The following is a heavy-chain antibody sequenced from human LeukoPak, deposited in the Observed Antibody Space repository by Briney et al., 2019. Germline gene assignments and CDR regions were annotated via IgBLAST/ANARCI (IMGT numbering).Heavy chain of an antibody. CDR3: ARARYYSYGYWGYYYSGMDV. V-gene: IGHV3-30-3*01. CDR2: ISYDGSNK. CDR1: GFTFSSYA. J-gene: IGHJ6*02. Sequence: PGGSLRLSCAASGFTFSSYAMHWVRQAPGKGLEWVAVISYDGSNKYYADSVKGRFTISRDNSKNTLYLQMNSLRAEDTAVYYCARARYYSYGYWGYYYSGMDVWGQGTTVTVSS. D-gene: IGHD5-18*01.